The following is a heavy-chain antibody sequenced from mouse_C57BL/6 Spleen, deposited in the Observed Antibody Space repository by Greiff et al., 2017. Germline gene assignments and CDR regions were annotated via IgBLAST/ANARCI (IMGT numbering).Heavy chain of an antibody. J-gene: IGHJ1*03. CDR3: ARSIYYGNYWYFDV. V-gene: IGHV1-59*01. CDR1: GYTFTSYW. Sequence: QVQLQQPGAELVRPGTSVKLSCKASGYTFTSYWMHWVKQRPGQGLEWIGVIDPSDSYTNYNQKFKGKATLTVDTSSSTAYMQLSSLTSEDSAVYYCARSIYYGNYWYFDVGGTGTTVTVSS. CDR2: IDPSDSYT. D-gene: IGHD2-1*01.